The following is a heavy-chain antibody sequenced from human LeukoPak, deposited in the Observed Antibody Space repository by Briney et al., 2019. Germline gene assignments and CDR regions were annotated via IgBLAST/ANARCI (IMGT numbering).Heavy chain of an antibody. CDR1: GGSISSSRYY. V-gene: IGHV4-39*01. CDR3: ARRLAGTEDY. Sequence: SETLSLTCTVSGGSISSSRYYSGWIRQPPGNGLEWIGSIYYSGSTYYNPSLKSRVTISVDTSKNQFSLKLSSVTAADTAVYYCARRLAGTEDYWGQGTLVTVSS. J-gene: IGHJ4*02. D-gene: IGHD6-13*01. CDR2: IYYSGST.